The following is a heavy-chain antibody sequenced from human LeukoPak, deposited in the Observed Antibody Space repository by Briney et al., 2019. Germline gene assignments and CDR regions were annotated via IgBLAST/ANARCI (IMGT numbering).Heavy chain of an antibody. J-gene: IGHJ4*02. CDR1: GYTFTSYD. CDR2: MNPNSGNT. CDR3: ARVGRGGWELHLPGY. D-gene: IGHD1-26*01. V-gene: IGHV1-8*01. Sequence: ASVKVSCKASGYTFTSYDINWVRQATGQGLEWMGWMNPNSGNTGYAQKFQGRVTMTRNTSISTAYMELSSLRSEGTAVYYCARVGRGGWELHLPGYWGQGTLVTVSS.